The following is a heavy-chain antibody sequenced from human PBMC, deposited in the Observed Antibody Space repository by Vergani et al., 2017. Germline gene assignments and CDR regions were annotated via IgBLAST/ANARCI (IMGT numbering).Heavy chain of an antibody. D-gene: IGHD6-19*01. CDR1: GFSLSTSGVG. V-gene: IGHV2-5*01. Sequence: QITLKESGPTLVKPTQPLTLTCTFSGFSLSTSGVGVGWIRQPPGKALEWLALIYWNDDKRYSPSLKSRLTITKDTSKKHVALTMTNMDPVDTATYYCARQQWTSFDYWGQGTLVTVSS. CDR3: ARQQWTSFDY. J-gene: IGHJ4*02. CDR2: IYWNDDK.